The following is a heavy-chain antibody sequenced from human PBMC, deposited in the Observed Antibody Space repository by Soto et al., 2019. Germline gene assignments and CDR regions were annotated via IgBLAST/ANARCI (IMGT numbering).Heavy chain of an antibody. CDR2: IFYSGST. J-gene: IGHJ5*02. CDR3: ARQSAVAGNWFDP. CDR1: CCSISSTSCY. V-gene: IGHV4-39*01. Sequence: SDTLSLTCTFSCCSISSTSCYWGSIRQPPWKGLDWICSIFYSGSTSYTPSLKSRCTISVDTSKNQFSLKLSSVTAADTAVYYCARQSAVAGNWFDPWGQGTLVTVS. D-gene: IGHD6-19*01.